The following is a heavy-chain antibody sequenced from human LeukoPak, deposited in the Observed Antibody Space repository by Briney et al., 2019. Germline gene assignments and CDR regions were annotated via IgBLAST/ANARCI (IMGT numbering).Heavy chain of an antibody. J-gene: IGHJ3*02. CDR2: IKQDGSEK. D-gene: IGHD1-26*01. CDR3: ARDSVVGATFDAFDI. Sequence: GGSLRLSCAASGFTFSSYWMSWVRQAPGKGLEWVANIKQDGSEKYYVDSVKGRFTISRDNAKNSLYLQMNSLRAEDTAVYYCARDSVVGATFDAFDIWGQGTMVTVSS. V-gene: IGHV3-7*01. CDR1: GFTFSSYW.